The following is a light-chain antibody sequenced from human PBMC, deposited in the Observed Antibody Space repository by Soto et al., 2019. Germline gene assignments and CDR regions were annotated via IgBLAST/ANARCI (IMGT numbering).Light chain of an antibody. CDR3: QQRSNGPPIT. V-gene: IGKV3-11*01. J-gene: IGKJ5*01. CDR2: DAS. CDR1: QSVSSY. Sequence: EIVLAQYRGTVCLSTRESTSRSCRASQSVSSYLAWYQQKPGQAPRLLIYDASNTATGIPARFSGSGSGTDFTLTISSLEPEDFAVYYCQQRSNGPPITFGQGTRL.